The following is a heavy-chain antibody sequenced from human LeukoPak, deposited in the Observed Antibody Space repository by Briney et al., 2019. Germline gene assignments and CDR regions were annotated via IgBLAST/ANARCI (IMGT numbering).Heavy chain of an antibody. Sequence: ASVKVSCKASGYTFTSYDINWVRQATGQGLEWMGWMNPNSGNTGYAQKFHGRLTITRNTSISTAYMELSSLRSEDTAVYYCARGKSWFDPWGQGTLVTVSS. CDR2: MNPNSGNT. V-gene: IGHV1-8*02. J-gene: IGHJ5*02. CDR3: ARGKSWFDP. CDR1: GYTFTSYD.